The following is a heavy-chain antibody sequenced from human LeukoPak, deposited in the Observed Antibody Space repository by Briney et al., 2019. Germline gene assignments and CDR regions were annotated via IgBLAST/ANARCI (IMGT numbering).Heavy chain of an antibody. CDR1: GLTFSSYA. J-gene: IGHJ4*02. Sequence: GGSLRLSCAASGLTFSSYAMSWVRQAPGKGLEWVSAISGSGGSTYYADSVKGRFTISRDNAKNTLYLQMNSLRAEDTAVYYCARGGAVAGTGDYWGQGTLVTVSS. CDR3: ARGGAVAGTGDY. V-gene: IGHV3-23*01. CDR2: ISGSGGST. D-gene: IGHD6-19*01.